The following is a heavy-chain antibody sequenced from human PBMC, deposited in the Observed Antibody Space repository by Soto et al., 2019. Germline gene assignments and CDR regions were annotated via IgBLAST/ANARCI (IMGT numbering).Heavy chain of an antibody. CDR1: GFTFSAFA. CDR3: AKGVVREPAYFDY. J-gene: IGHJ4*02. D-gene: IGHD3-10*01. CDR2: ISYDGTNE. V-gene: IGHV3-30*18. Sequence: QSGGSLRLSCTVSGFTFSAFAIYWVRQAPGKGLEWVALISYDGTNEDYAESVRGRFTISRDNSKNTLYLDMNSLSAEDSAVYFCAKGVVREPAYFDYWGQGTLVTVSS.